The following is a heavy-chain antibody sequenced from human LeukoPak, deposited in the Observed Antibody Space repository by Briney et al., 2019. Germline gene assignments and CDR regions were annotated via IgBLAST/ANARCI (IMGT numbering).Heavy chain of an antibody. D-gene: IGHD3-3*01. J-gene: IGHJ4*02. CDR3: ATHLRLLHVY. CDR2: IYYSGST. Sequence: SETLSLTCTVSGGSISSSSYYWGWIRQPPGKGLEWIGSIYYSGSTYYNPSLKSRVTISVDTSKNQFSLKLSSVTAADTAVYYCATHLRLLHVYWGQGTLVTVSS. CDR1: GGSISSSSYY. V-gene: IGHV4-39*01.